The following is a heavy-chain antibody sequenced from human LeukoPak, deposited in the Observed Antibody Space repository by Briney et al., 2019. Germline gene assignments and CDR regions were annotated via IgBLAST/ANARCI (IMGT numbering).Heavy chain of an antibody. V-gene: IGHV5-51*01. J-gene: IGHJ4*02. CDR2: IYPGDSDA. Sequence: PGESLKISCKGSGYTFTAYWIGWVRQMPGKGLEWMGIIYPGDSDARYSPSFQGQVTISADKSITTAYLQWSSLKASDTAMYYCARQIRYGSGWYEYWGQGTLVTVSS. CDR3: ARQIRYGSGWYEY. CDR1: GYTFTAYW. D-gene: IGHD6-19*01.